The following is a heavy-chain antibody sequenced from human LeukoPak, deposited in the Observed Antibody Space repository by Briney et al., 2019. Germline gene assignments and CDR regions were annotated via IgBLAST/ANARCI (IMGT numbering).Heavy chain of an antibody. D-gene: IGHD3-16*02. CDR1: GFNFSTYA. CDR3: ARVSSIADYVWGSYRYTDDY. J-gene: IGHJ4*02. CDR2: VSGSGRNT. Sequence: GGSLRLSCAASGFNFSTYAMSWVRQAPGKGLEWVSGVSGSGRNTHYADSVKGRFTISRDNSKNTVYLQMNSLRAEDTAVYYCARVSSIADYVWGSYRYTDDYWGQGNLVTVSS. V-gene: IGHV3-23*01.